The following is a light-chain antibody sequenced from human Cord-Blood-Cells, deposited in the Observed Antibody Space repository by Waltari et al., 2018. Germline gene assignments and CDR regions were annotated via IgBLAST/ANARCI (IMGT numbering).Light chain of an antibody. CDR2: EVS. J-gene: IGLJ2*01. CDR1: RSDVGSYNL. CDR3: CSYAGSSTLV. Sequence: QSALTQPASVSGSPGQSITISCPGTRSDVGSYNLVSWYQQHPGKAPNLMIYEVSKRPSGVSNRFSGSKSGNTASLTISGLQAEDEADYYCCSYAGSSTLVFGGGTKLTVL. V-gene: IGLV2-23*02.